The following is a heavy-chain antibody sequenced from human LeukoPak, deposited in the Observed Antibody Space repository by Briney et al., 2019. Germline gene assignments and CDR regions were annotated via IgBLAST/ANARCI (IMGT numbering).Heavy chain of an antibody. CDR1: GDSLSTMTW. V-gene: IGHV4-4*02. J-gene: IGHJ5*02. D-gene: IGHD3-16*01. CDR2: IYHSGTT. CDR3: VKTGYGTRGWFDP. Sequence: SETLSLTCGVSGDSLSTMTWWNWVRQSPGKGLQWIGEIYHSGTTNYNPSLQSRITMSLDTSRNQFSLTLTSVTAADTAVYYCVKTGYGTRGWFDPWGPGIAVTVSS.